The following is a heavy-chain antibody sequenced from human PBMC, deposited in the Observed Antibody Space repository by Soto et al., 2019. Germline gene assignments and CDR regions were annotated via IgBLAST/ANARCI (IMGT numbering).Heavy chain of an antibody. CDR1: GYTFTSYD. J-gene: IGHJ3*02. D-gene: IGHD3-10*01. CDR2: MNPNSGNT. V-gene: IGHV1-8*01. CDR3: ARGINYYDSGDEAFEI. Sequence: QVQLVQSGAEVKKPGASVKVSCKASGYTFTSYDINWVRQATGHGLEWMGWMNPNSGNTGYAQKFRGRATMTRNISMSTAYMELSSLRSEDTAVYYCARGINYYDSGDEAFEIWGQGTMVTVSS.